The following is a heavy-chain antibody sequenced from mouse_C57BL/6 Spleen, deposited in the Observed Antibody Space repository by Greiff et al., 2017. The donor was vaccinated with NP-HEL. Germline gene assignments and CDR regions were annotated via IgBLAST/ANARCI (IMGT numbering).Heavy chain of an antibody. V-gene: IGHV2-2*01. CDR3: ARNRDYGSRGYFDV. D-gene: IGHD1-1*01. CDR1: GFSLTSYG. Sequence: VQRVESGPGLVQPSQSLSITCTVSGFSLTSYGVHWVRQSPGKGLEWLGVIWSGGSTDYNAAFISRLSISKDNSKSQVFFKMNSLQADDTAIYYCARNRDYGSRGYFDVWGTGTTVTVSS. CDR2: IWSGGST. J-gene: IGHJ1*03.